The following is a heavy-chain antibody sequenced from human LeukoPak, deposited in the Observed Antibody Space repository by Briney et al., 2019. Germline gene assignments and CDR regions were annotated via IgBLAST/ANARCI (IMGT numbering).Heavy chain of an antibody. CDR2: ISDSGGNT. J-gene: IGHJ5*02. CDR3: AKGVKA. CDR1: GFSFSSLA. Sequence: GGSLRLSCAASGFSFSSLAMTWVRQAPGKGLEWVSSISDSGGNTYYADPVKGRFTISRDNSKNTLYLQMNSLRAEDTALYYCAKGVKAWGQGTLVTVSS. D-gene: IGHD3-10*01. V-gene: IGHV3-23*01.